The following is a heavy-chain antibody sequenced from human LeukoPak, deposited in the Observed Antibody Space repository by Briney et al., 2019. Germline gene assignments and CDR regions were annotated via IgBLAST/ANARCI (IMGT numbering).Heavy chain of an antibody. Sequence: SETLSLTCAVYGGSFSGYYWSWIRQPPGKGLEWIGEINHSGSTNYNPSLKSRVTISVDTSKNQFSLKPSSVTAADTAVYFCANSANYGGNSGYFDYWGQGTRVTVSS. D-gene: IGHD4-23*01. CDR1: GGSFSGYY. V-gene: IGHV4-34*01. CDR3: ANSANYGGNSGYFDY. J-gene: IGHJ4*02. CDR2: INHSGST.